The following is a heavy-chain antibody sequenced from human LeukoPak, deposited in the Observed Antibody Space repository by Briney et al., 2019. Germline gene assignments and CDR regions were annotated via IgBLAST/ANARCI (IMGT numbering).Heavy chain of an antibody. CDR1: GFTFSSYS. CDR3: ARDSESVRGVIWRGPNWFDP. V-gene: IGHV3-48*04. D-gene: IGHD3-10*01. J-gene: IGHJ5*02. Sequence: PGGSLRLSCAASGFTFSSYSMNWVRQAPGKGLEWVSYISSSSSTIYYADSVKGRFTISRDNAKNSLYLQMNSLRAEDTAVYYCARDSESVRGVIWRGPNWFDPWGQGTLVTVSS. CDR2: ISSSSSTI.